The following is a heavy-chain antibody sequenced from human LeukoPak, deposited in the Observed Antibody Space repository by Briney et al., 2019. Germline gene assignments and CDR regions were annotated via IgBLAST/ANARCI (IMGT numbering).Heavy chain of an antibody. Sequence: SVKVSCKASGGTFSSYAISWVRQAPGQGLEWMGGIIPIFGTANYAQKFQGRVTITADESTSTAYIELSSLRSEDTAVYYCARLIEPGIAARPPNYYYGMDVWGQGTTVTVSS. J-gene: IGHJ6*02. D-gene: IGHD6-6*01. CDR2: IIPIFGTA. V-gene: IGHV1-69*13. CDR3: ARLIEPGIAARPPNYYYGMDV. CDR1: GGTFSSYA.